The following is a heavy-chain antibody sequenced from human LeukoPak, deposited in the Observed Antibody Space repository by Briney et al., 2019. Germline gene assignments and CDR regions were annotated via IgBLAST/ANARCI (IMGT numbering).Heavy chain of an antibody. J-gene: IGHJ5*02. CDR1: GFTFSNAW. D-gene: IGHD1-26*01. CDR2: IKSKTDVWTT. V-gene: IGHV3-15*01. Sequence: NPGGSLILSCAASGFTFSNAWMSWVRQAPGKGLEWVGRIKSKTDVWTTDYAEPVKDRFTISRDDSKNTLYLQMNSLKTEDTAVYYGSADLKAFVGATEVKMSSWGQGTLVTVPS. CDR3: SADLKAFVGATEVKMSS.